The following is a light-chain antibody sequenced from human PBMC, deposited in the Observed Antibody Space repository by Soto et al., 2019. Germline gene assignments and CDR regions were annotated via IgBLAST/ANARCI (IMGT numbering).Light chain of an antibody. J-gene: IGLJ1*01. V-gene: IGLV2-11*01. Sequence: QSVLTQPRSVSGSPGQSVTISCTGTSNDVGDYVSWYQQHPGKAPKVMIYDVTKRPSGVPDRFSGSKSGNTASLTVSGLQAEDEADYYCCSHAGSSTYVFGTGTQLTVL. CDR2: DVT. CDR3: CSHAGSSTYV. CDR1: SNDVGDY.